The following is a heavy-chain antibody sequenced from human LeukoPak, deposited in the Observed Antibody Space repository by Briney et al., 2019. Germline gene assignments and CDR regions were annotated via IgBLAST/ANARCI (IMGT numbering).Heavy chain of an antibody. CDR2: INHSGST. Sequence: SETLSLTCAVYGGSFSGYYWSWIRQPPGKGLERIGEINHSGSTNYNPSLKSRVTISVDTSKNQFSLKLSPVTAADTAVYYCARVSNLRRIDYWGQGTLVTVSS. CDR3: ARVSNLRRIDY. V-gene: IGHV4-34*01. D-gene: IGHD3-16*01. J-gene: IGHJ4*02. CDR1: GGSFSGYY.